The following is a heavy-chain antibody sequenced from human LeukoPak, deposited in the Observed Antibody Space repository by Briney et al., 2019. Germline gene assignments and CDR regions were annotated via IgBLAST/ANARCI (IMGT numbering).Heavy chain of an antibody. CDR1: GGSISSSSYY. D-gene: IGHD4-17*01. CDR2: IYYSGST. Sequence: SETLSLTCTVSGGSISSSSYYWGWIRQPPGKGLEWIGSIYYSGSTYYNPSLKSRVTMSVDTSKNQFSLKLSSVTAADTAVYYCARASNGDFDYWGQGTLVTVSS. CDR3: ARASNGDFDY. V-gene: IGHV4-39*07. J-gene: IGHJ4*02.